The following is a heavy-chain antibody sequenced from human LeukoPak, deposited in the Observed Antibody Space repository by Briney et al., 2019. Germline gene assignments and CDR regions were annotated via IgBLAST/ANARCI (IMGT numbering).Heavy chain of an antibody. D-gene: IGHD4-17*01. CDR1: GYTFTSYG. V-gene: IGHV1-18*01. J-gene: IGHJ4*02. CDR2: ISAYNGNT. CDR3: AREVPGLRTVYYFDY. Sequence: ASVKVSCTASGYTFTSYGISWVRQAPGQGLEWMGWISAYNGNTNYAQKLQGRVTMTTDTSTSTAYMELRSLRSDDTAVYYRAREVPGLRTVYYFDYWGQGTLVTVSS.